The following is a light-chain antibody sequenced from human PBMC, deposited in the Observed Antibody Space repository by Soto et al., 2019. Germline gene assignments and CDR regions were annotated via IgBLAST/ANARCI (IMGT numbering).Light chain of an antibody. CDR2: SAS. V-gene: IGKV1-5*03. Sequence: EIPLTQAPASLSSSVDDRATLSCQASQTISSCLAWYQQKPGKAPKLLIYSASTLKSGVPSRFSGSESGTEFTLTISSLQPEDFAAYYCQHYDSYSRTFGQGTKVDIK. CDR3: QHYDSYSRT. J-gene: IGKJ1*01. CDR1: QTISSC.